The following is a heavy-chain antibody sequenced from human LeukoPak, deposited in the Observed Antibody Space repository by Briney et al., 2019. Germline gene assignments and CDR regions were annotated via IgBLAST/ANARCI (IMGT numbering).Heavy chain of an antibody. V-gene: IGHV1-69*13. J-gene: IGHJ6*04. D-gene: IGHD1-1*01. CDR1: GGTFISYA. Sequence: SVKVSCKASGGTFISYAISWVRQAPGQGLEWMGGIIPIFGTANYAQKFQGRVTITADESTSTAYMELSSLRSEDTAVYYCAREGDQLERRAHYYYGMDVWGKGTTVTVSS. CDR3: AREGDQLERRAHYYYGMDV. CDR2: IIPIFGTA.